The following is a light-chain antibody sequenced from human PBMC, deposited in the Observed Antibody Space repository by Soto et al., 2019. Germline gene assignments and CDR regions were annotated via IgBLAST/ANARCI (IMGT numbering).Light chain of an antibody. J-gene: IGKJ5*01. CDR2: GAS. V-gene: IGKV3-15*01. CDR1: QSVGSD. Sequence: EIVLTQSPGTLSLSPGERAALSCRASQSVGSDLAWYQQKPGQAPRLLIYGASTRATGIPDRFSGSGSGTDFTLTISGLQSEDFAVYFCQQYNKWPPITFGQGTRLEI. CDR3: QQYNKWPPIT.